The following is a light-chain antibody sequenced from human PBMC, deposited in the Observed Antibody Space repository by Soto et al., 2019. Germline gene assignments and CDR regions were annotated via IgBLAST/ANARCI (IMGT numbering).Light chain of an antibody. J-gene: IGKJ1*01. CDR3: QVYNSYWT. CDR2: DTS. V-gene: IGKV1-5*01. Sequence: DIQMTQSPSTLSASVGDSVTITCRASQSISSWLAWYQQKPGKAPNLLIYDTSSLESGVPSRFSGGGSGTEFTITISSLQHDDVATYYRQVYNSYWTFGEGTKVDIK. CDR1: QSISSW.